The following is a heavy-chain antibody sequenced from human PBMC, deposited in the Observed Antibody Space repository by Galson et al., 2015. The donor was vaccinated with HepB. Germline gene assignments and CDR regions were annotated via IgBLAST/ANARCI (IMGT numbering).Heavy chain of an antibody. Sequence: LRLSCAGSGFIFSNYALSWVRQAPGKGLQWVSGISGDTYGTYYADSVKGRFTISRDNSNNRLYLQMTSVTADDTATYYCAKGRGWYTGFDSWGQGALVVVSS. D-gene: IGHD6-19*01. J-gene: IGHJ4*02. V-gene: IGHV3-23*01. CDR1: GFIFSNYA. CDR2: ISGDTYGT. CDR3: AKGRGWYTGFDS.